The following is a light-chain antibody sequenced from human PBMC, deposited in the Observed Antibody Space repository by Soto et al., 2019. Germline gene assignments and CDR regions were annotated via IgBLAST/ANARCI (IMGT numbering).Light chain of an antibody. CDR3: QKDYTLPRT. CDR1: QSVSSSY. J-gene: IGKJ1*01. Sequence: PGERVTLSCRASQSVSSSYLTWYQQKPGQAPRLLIYGASTRATSIPARFSGSGSGTDVTLTISSLQPEDFAVYYCQKDYTLPRTLAQWTKV. CDR2: GAS. V-gene: IGKV3D-7*01.